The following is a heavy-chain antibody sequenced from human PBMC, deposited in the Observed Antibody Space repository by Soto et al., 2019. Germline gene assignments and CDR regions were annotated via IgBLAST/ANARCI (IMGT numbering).Heavy chain of an antibody. J-gene: IGHJ4*02. CDR1: GFTVSNTY. CDR3: ARALVTIPPRTFDY. D-gene: IGHD2-21*02. V-gene: IGHV3-66*01. CDR2: IHSGGNT. Sequence: EVQLVESGGGLVQPGGSLRLSCAVSGFTVSNTYMNWVRQATGKGLEWVSVIHSGGNTFYADSVKGRFTISRDNSKNTVYLQMSSLRGEDTAVYFCARALVTIPPRTFDYGGQGILVTVSS.